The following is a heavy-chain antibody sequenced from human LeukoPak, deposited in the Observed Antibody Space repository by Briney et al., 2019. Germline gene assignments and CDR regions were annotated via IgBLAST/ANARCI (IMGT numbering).Heavy chain of an antibody. CDR1: GYTFTSYA. CDR2: INTNTGNP. V-gene: IGHV7-4-1*02. D-gene: IGHD5-18*01. CDR3: ARVTRGFGGIQLWFHFGY. Sequence: GASVKVSCKASGYTFTSYAMNWVRQAPGQGLEWMGWINTNTGNPTYAQGFTGRFVFSLDTSVSTAYLQISSLKAEDTAVYYCARVTRGFGGIQLWFHFGYWGQGTLVTVSS. J-gene: IGHJ4*02.